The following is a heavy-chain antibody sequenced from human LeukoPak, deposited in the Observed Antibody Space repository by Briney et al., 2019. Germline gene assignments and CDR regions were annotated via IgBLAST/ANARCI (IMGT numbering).Heavy chain of an antibody. J-gene: IGHJ4*02. V-gene: IGHV3-30*03. D-gene: IGHD1-26*01. Sequence: GRSLRLSCAASGFTFSSYGMHWVRQAPGKGLEWVAVISYDGSNKYYADSVKGRFTISRDNSKNTLYLQMNSLRAEDTAVYYCAEWELFDYWGQGTLVTVSS. CDR2: ISYDGSNK. CDR3: AEWELFDY. CDR1: GFTFSSYG.